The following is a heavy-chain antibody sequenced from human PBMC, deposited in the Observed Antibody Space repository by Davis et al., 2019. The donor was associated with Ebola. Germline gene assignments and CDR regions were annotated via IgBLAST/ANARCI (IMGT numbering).Heavy chain of an antibody. CDR2: IIPIFGTA. Sequence: AASVKVSCKASGGTFSSYAISWVRQAPGQGLEWMGGIIPIFGTANYAQKFQGRVTITADESTSTAYMELSSLRSEDTAVYYCASGRGDSSGYYYKLSWFDPWGQGTLVTVSS. CDR3: ASGRGDSSGYYYKLSWFDP. J-gene: IGHJ5*02. D-gene: IGHD3-22*01. CDR1: GGTFSSYA. V-gene: IGHV1-69*13.